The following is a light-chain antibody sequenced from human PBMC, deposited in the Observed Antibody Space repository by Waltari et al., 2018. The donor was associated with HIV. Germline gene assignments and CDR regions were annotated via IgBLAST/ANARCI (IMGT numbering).Light chain of an antibody. V-gene: IGKV1-16*01. J-gene: IGKJ4*01. CDR3: QQYDVYPLT. Sequence: DVQMTQSPSSVSASVGDTVTITCRASQGISGFLAWFQLKPGKAPQSLIYAASSSHSGVPSRFSGSGSGTDFSLTISSLQPEDFATYYCQQYDVYPLTFGGGTRVEIK. CDR1: QGISGF. CDR2: AAS.